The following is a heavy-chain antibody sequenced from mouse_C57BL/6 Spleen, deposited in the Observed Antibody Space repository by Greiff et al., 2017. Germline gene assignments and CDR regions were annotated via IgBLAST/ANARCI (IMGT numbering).Heavy chain of an antibody. D-gene: IGHD1-1*01. Sequence: QVQLQQSGAELVMPGASVKLSCKASGYTFTSYWMHWVKQRPGQGLEWIGEIDPSDSYTNYNQKFKGKSTLTVDKSSSTAYMQLSSLTSEDSAVYYCARDYGSSYRYFDYWGQGTTLTVSS. J-gene: IGHJ2*01. CDR3: ARDYGSSYRYFDY. V-gene: IGHV1-69*01. CDR2: IDPSDSYT. CDR1: GYTFTSYW.